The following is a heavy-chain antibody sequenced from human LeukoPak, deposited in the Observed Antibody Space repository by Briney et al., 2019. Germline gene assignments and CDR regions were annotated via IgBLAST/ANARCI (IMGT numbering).Heavy chain of an antibody. CDR2: IQRDGSDK. CDR1: GFTFSGYW. D-gene: IGHD4-23*01. CDR3: AKYDSGYSLDY. V-gene: IGHV3-7*03. Sequence: PGGSLRLSCVAPGFTFSGYWMSWVRQAPGKGLEWVAKIQRDGSDKEYVDSVKGRFGISRDNAKNSLFLQMNSLRAEDTAIYFCAKYDSGYSLDYWGQGTLVIVSS. J-gene: IGHJ4*02.